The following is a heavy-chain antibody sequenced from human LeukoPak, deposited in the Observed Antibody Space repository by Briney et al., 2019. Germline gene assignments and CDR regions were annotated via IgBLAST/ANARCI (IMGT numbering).Heavy chain of an antibody. Sequence: GGSLRLSCAASGFTFSSYTMNWVRQAPGKGLEWVSSISSSSSYIYYADSVKGRFTISRDNTKNSLYLQVNSLRAEDTAVYYCASSKGGYYYMDVWGKGTTVTVSS. D-gene: IGHD2-2*01. J-gene: IGHJ6*03. V-gene: IGHV3-21*01. CDR2: ISSSSSYI. CDR1: GFTFSSYT. CDR3: ASSKGGYYYMDV.